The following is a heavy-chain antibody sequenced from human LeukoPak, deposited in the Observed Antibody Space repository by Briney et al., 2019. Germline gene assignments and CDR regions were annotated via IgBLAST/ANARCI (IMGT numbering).Heavy chain of an antibody. CDR1: GGSISSDY. D-gene: IGHD2-2*01. CDR2: IYTSGST. J-gene: IGHJ4*02. V-gene: IGHV4-4*07. Sequence: SETLSLTCTVSGGSISSDYWSWIRQPAGKGLEWIGRIYTSGSTNYNPSLKSRVTMSVDTSKNQFSLKLSSVTAADTAVYYCAREALVVVPAAIHFDYWGQGTLVTVSS. CDR3: AREALVVVPAAIHFDY.